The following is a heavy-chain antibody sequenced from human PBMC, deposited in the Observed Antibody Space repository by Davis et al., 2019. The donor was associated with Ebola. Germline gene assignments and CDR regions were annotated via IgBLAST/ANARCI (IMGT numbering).Heavy chain of an antibody. CDR3: ARVWSRWWAQSKGYYFDY. CDR2: IIPIFGTA. CDR1: GGTFSSYA. Sequence: AASVKVSCKASGGTFSSYAISWVRQAPGQGLEWMGGIIPIFGTANYAQKFQGRVTITADKSTSTAYMELSSLRSEDTAVYYCARVWSRWWAQSKGYYFDYWGQGTLVTVSS. V-gene: IGHV1-69*06. D-gene: IGHD2-15*01. J-gene: IGHJ4*02.